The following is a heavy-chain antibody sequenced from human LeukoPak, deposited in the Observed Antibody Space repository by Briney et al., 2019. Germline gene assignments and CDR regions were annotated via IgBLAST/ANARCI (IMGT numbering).Heavy chain of an antibody. V-gene: IGHV1-2*06. CDR1: GYTFIGYY. CDR2: INPNSGGT. Sequence: GASVKVSCKASGYTFIGYYMHWVRQAPGQGLEWMGRINPNSGGTNYAQKFQGRVTMTRDTSISTAYMELSRLRSDDTAVYYCATDIVVVVAATVNDAFDIWGQGTMVTVSS. CDR3: ATDIVVVVAATVNDAFDI. J-gene: IGHJ3*02. D-gene: IGHD2-15*01.